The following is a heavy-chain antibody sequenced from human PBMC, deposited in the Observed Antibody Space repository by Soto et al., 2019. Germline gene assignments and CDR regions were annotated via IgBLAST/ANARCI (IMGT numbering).Heavy chain of an antibody. CDR2: IIPIFGTA. Sequence: QVQLVQSGAEVKKPGSSVKVSCKASGGTFSSYAISWVQQAPGQGLEWMGGIIPIFGTANYAEKFQGRVTITEDDSTSPAYIKLSSLRTEDTAVYYCARGPLETWLHRYYSYGMDVWGQGTTVTVSS. D-gene: IGHD5-12*01. CDR1: GGTFSSYA. V-gene: IGHV1-69*01. CDR3: ARGPLETWLHRYYSYGMDV. J-gene: IGHJ6*02.